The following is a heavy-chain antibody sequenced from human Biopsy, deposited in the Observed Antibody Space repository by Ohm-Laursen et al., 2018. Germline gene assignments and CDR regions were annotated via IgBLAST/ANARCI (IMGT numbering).Heavy chain of an antibody. J-gene: IGHJ3*01. CDR2: ISKGGDT. D-gene: IGHD1-1*01. CDR3: ARLYRLDDYWNDDPPDAFDV. V-gene: IGHV4-59*01. Sequence: GTLSLTCTVSGGSITDDYWSWTRQSPGKGLEWIGFISKGGDTTYNPSLRGRVAISVDTSKNQFSLKLSSVTAADTAIFFCARLYRLDDYWNDDPPDAFDVWGQGTMVTVSS. CDR1: GGSITDDY.